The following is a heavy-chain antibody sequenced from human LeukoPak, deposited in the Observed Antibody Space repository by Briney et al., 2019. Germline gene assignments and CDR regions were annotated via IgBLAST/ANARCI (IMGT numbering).Heavy chain of an antibody. J-gene: IGHJ4*02. CDR3: TRGLNYDSSGYYLDY. CDR1: GFPFGDYA. Sequence: SGGSLPLSCPASGFPFGDYAMSGVRQAPGKGLEWVGFIRSKAYGGTTEYAASVKGRFTISRDDSKSIAYLQMNSLKTEDTAVYYCTRGLNYDSSGYYLDYWGQGTLVTVSS. CDR2: IRSKAYGGTT. D-gene: IGHD3-22*01. V-gene: IGHV3-49*04.